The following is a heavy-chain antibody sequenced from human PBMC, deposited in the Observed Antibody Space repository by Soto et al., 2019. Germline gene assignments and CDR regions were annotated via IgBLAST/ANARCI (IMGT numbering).Heavy chain of an antibody. CDR2: IIPILGIT. J-gene: IGHJ1*01. CDR1: GGTFSGYA. Sequence: QAQLMQSEAEVKKPGSSVKVSCKASGGTFSGYAISWVRQAPGQGLEWMGGIIPILGITNYAQKFQGRITIAADESTGTAYLDLRSLRSEDTAVYYCARDPRSITGTTSSEDFQHWGQGTLVSVSS. D-gene: IGHD1-20*01. V-gene: IGHV1-69*01. CDR3: ARDPRSITGTTSSEDFQH.